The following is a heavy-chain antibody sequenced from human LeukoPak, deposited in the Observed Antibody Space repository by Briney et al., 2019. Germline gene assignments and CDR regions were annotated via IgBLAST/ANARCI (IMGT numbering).Heavy chain of an antibody. CDR3: ARQRYDSSGYQDAFDI. Sequence: ASVKVSCKASGGTFSSYAISWVRQAPGQGLEWMGRIIYPGDSDTRYSPSFQGQVTISADKSISTAYLQWSSLKASDTAMYYCARQRYDSSGYQDAFDIWGQGTMVTVSS. J-gene: IGHJ3*02. D-gene: IGHD3-22*01. CDR1: GGTFSSYA. CDR2: IYPGDSDT. V-gene: IGHV5-51*01.